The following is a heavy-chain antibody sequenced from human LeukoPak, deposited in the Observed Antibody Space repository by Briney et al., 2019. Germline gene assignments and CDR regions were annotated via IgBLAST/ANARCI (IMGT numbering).Heavy chain of an antibody. CDR3: ARGNYDSSGYTYYFDY. J-gene: IGHJ4*02. CDR1: GGSFSGYY. D-gene: IGHD3-22*01. Sequence: SETLSLTCAVYGGSFSGYYWGWIRQPPGKGLEWIGEINHSGSTNYNPSLKSRVTISVDTSKNQFSLKLSSVTAADTAVYYCARGNYDSSGYTYYFDYWGQGTLVTVSS. V-gene: IGHV4-34*01. CDR2: INHSGST.